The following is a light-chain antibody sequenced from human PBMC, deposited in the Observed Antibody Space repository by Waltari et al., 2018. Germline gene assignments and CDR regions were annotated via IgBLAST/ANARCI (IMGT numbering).Light chain of an antibody. CDR1: QGISSY. CDR2: AAS. J-gene: IGKJ2*03. V-gene: IGKV1-17*01. CDR3: LQHNSYPYS. Sequence: DIQMTQSPSSLSASVGDTVSITCRASQGISSYLKWFQQKPGKAPKLLIYAASSLESGVPSRFSGSGSGTEFTLTISSLQPEDFAAYYCLQHNSYPYSFGQGTKVEIK.